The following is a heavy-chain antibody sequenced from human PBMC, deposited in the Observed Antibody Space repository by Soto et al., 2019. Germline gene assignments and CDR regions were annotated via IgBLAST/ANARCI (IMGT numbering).Heavy chain of an antibody. CDR1: GFTFSTYA. D-gene: IGHD1-26*01. V-gene: IGHV3-23*01. J-gene: IGHJ4*02. CDR2: ISGSGGST. Sequence: GGSLRLSCAASGFTFSTYAMSWVRQAPGKGLEWVSAISGSGGSTYYTDSVKGRFTISRDNSKNTLYLQMNSLRAEDTAVYYCAVRKTGSFFDYWGQGTLVTVSS. CDR3: AVRKTGSFFDY.